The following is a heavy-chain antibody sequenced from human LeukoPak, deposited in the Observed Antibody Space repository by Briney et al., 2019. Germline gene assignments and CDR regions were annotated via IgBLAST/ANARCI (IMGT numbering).Heavy chain of an antibody. J-gene: IGHJ4*02. CDR3: AKDMAAYYYSSGNIDY. CDR1: GFTFSNYW. D-gene: IGHD3-10*01. V-gene: IGHV3-74*01. CDR2: IHNDGSST. Sequence: GGSLRLSCAASGFTFSNYWMHWVRQAPGKGLVWVSRIHNDGSSTSYADSVKGRFTISRDNAKNTLYLQMNSLRAEDTALYYCAKDMAAYYYSSGNIDYWGQGTLVTVSS.